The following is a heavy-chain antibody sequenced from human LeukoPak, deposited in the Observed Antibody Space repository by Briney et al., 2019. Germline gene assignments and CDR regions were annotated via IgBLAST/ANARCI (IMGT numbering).Heavy chain of an antibody. Sequence: GGSLRLSCAASGFTFSNYWMHWVRHAPGKGLVWVSRINGDGSRTNYADSVKGRFTISRDNAKNTLYLQMSILRVEDTALYYCARDFGAPAPWGQGTLVTVSS. D-gene: IGHD3-3*01. V-gene: IGHV3-74*01. J-gene: IGHJ5*02. CDR3: ARDFGAPAP. CDR2: INGDGSRT. CDR1: GFTFSNYW.